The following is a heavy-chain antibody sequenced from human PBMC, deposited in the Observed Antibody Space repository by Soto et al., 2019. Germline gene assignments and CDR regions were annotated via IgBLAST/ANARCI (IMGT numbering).Heavy chain of an antibody. Sequence: EVQLVESGGGLVQPGGSLRLSCAVSGFSFGTYWMSWVRQAPGKGLEWVASIKQDGSERYYLDSVKGRFTISRDNAKDSLSLQMNSLRGEDTAFYYCARDVGPITIFGEALSGYFDFWGQGTLVTVSS. CDR1: GFSFGTYW. CDR3: ARDVGPITIFGEALSGYFDF. D-gene: IGHD3-3*01. CDR2: IKQDGSER. V-gene: IGHV3-7*03. J-gene: IGHJ4*02.